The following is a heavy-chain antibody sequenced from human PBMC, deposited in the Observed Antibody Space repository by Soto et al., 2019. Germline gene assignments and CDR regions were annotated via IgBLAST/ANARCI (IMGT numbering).Heavy chain of an antibody. CDR1: RFTFSDNW. J-gene: IGHJ4*02. D-gene: IGHD3-10*01. CDR3: ATSMGRGGNDD. Sequence: EVQLVESGGGLVQPGGSLRLSCAASRFTFSDNWMSWVRQAPGKGLEFVANIKTDGSEKYYVDPVKGRFTISRDHAKNSLYLQMNGLRAEDTAVYYCATSMGRGGNDDWGQGTLVAVSS. V-gene: IGHV3-7*05. CDR2: IKTDGSEK.